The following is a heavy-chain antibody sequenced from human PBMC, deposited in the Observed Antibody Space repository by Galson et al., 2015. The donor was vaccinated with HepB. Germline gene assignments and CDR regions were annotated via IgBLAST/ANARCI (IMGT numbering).Heavy chain of an antibody. CDR3: ARSGAMVRGVMGLDP. J-gene: IGHJ5*02. D-gene: IGHD3-10*01. Sequence: SVKVSCKASGYTFTSYYMHWVRQAPGQGLEWMGIINPSGGSTSYAQKLQGRVTMTRDTSTSTVYMELSSLRSEDTAVYYCARSGAMVRGVMGLDPWCQGTLVTVSS. V-gene: IGHV1-46*04. CDR2: INPSGGST. CDR1: GYTFTSYY.